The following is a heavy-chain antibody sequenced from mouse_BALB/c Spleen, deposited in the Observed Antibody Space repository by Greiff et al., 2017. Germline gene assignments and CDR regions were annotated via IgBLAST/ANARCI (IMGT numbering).Heavy chain of an antibody. CDR1: GYTFTSYW. CDR2: IYPGNSDT. CDR3: TRSYYGNYGAMDY. D-gene: IGHD2-1*01. V-gene: IGHV1-5*01. J-gene: IGHJ4*01. Sequence: VQLQQSGTVLARPGASVKMSCKASGYTFTSYWMHWVKQRPGQGLEWIGAIYPGNSDTSYNQKFKGKAKLTAVTSTSTAYMELSSLTNEDSAVYYCTRSYYGNYGAMDYWGQGTSVTVSS.